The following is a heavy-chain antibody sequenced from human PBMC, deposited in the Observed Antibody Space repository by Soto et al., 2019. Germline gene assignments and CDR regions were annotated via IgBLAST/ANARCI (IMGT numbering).Heavy chain of an antibody. CDR1: GFIFRNYG. J-gene: IGHJ4*02. CDR2: IWYDGTNT. V-gene: IGHV3-33*01. D-gene: IGHD1-1*01. Sequence: QVKLVESGGGLVQPGRSLRLSCAASGFIFRNYGMHWVRQAPGKGLEWLTFIWYDGTNTYYGDSVKGRFTISRDNSENTLFLQMNSLRVEDTAVYYCARDIKEGQLIDFWGQGTLVTVSS. CDR3: ARDIKEGQLIDF.